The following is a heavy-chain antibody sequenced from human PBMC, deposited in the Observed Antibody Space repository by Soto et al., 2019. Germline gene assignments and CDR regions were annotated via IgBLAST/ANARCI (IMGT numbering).Heavy chain of an antibody. V-gene: IGHV2-5*02. Sequence: QITLKESGPTLVKPTQTLTLTCTFSGFSLSTSGVGVGWIRQPPGKALEWLALIYWDDDKRYSPSLKSRLTIXKXTXXNQVVLTMTNMDPVDTATYYCAHRRGYSGSPRLDYWGQGTLVTVSS. CDR1: GFSLSTSGVG. J-gene: IGHJ4*02. D-gene: IGHD1-26*01. CDR2: IYWDDDK. CDR3: AHRRGYSGSPRLDY.